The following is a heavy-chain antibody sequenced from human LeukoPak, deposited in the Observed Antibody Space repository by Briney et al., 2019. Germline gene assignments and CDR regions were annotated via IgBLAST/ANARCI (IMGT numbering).Heavy chain of an antibody. J-gene: IGHJ1*01. Sequence: EASVKVSCKASGYTFTNSYLHWVRQAPGQGLEWMGIINPSGGSTSYAQKFQGRITMTGDTSTSTVYMELSSLESDDTAVYYCATEPGYSNTWGQGTLVTVSS. CDR1: GYTFTNSY. CDR3: ATEPGYSNT. CDR2: INPSGGST. V-gene: IGHV1-46*01. D-gene: IGHD6-13*01.